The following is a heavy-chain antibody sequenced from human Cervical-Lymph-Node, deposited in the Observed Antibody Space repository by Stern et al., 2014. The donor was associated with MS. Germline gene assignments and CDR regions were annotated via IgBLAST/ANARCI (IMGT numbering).Heavy chain of an antibody. CDR2: INWNGGST. CDR1: GFTFEDYG. J-gene: IGHJ6*02. D-gene: IGHD2-8*02. V-gene: IGHV3-20*01. Sequence: EDQLVESGGGVVRPGRSLRLSCAASGFTFEDYGMSWVRPAPGKGLEWVAAINWNGGSTVYAGSVQGRFTISRDNAKNSLYLQMNSLRAEDTALYHCARAFCTGGVCYSFPFYGMDVWGQGTTVTVSS. CDR3: ARAFCTGGVCYSFPFYGMDV.